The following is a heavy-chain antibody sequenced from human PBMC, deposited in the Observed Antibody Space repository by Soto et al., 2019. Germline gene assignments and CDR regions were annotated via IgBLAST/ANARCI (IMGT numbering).Heavy chain of an antibody. CDR3: ARGSLVIMGYYYYGMDV. J-gene: IGHJ6*02. CDR1: GGSFSGYY. Sequence: SETLPLTCAVYGGSFSGYYWSWIRQPPGKGLEWIGEINHSGSTNYNPSLKSRVTISVDTSKNQFSLKLSSVTAADTAVYYCARGSLVIMGYYYYGMDVWGQGTTVTVSS. D-gene: IGHD3-3*01. V-gene: IGHV4-34*01. CDR2: INHSGST.